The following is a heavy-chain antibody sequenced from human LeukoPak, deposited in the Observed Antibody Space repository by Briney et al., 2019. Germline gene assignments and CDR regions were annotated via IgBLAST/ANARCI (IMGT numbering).Heavy chain of an antibody. D-gene: IGHD7-27*01. V-gene: IGHV3-53*01. Sequence: PGGSLRLSCAASGFTVSSNYMSWVRQAPGKGLGWVSVIYSGGSTYYADSVKGRFTISRHNSKNTLYLQMNSLRAEDTAVYYCASPGVAGLIQHWGQGTLVTVSS. CDR3: ASPGVAGLIQH. CDR2: IYSGGST. J-gene: IGHJ1*01. CDR1: GFTVSSNY.